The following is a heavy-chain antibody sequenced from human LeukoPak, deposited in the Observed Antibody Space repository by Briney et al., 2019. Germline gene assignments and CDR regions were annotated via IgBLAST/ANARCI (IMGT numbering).Heavy chain of an antibody. CDR2: IIPIFGTA. CDR3: ATREYGDRLDPYAFDI. CDR1: GGTFSSYA. Sequence: SVKVSCKASGGTFSSYAISWVRQAPGQGLEWMGRIIPIFGTANYAQKFQGRVTITTDESTRTAYMELSSLRSEDTAVYYCATREYGDRLDPYAFDIWGQGTMVTVSS. V-gene: IGHV1-69*05. J-gene: IGHJ3*02. D-gene: IGHD4-17*01.